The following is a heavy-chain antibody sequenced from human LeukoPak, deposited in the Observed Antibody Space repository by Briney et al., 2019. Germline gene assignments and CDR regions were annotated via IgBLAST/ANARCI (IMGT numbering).Heavy chain of an antibody. D-gene: IGHD6-6*01. J-gene: IGHJ4*02. V-gene: IGHV1-69*05. Sequence: SVKVSCKASGGTFSSYAISWVRQAPGQGLEWMGGIIPIFGTANYAQKFQGRVTITTDESTSTAYMELSSLRSEDTAVYYCAREMGSSSSSAVYYFDYWGQGTLVTVSS. CDR1: GGTFSSYA. CDR3: AREMGSSSSSAVYYFDY. CDR2: IIPIFGTA.